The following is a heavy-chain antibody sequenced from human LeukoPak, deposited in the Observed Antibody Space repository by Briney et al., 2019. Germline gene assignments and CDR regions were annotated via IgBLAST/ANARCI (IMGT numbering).Heavy chain of an antibody. CDR2: INHSGST. V-gene: IGHV4-34*01. Sequence: SETLSLTCAVYGGSFSGYYWSWIRQPPGKGLEWIGEINHSGSTNYNPSLKSRVTISVDTSKNQFSLKLSSVTAADTAVYYCARLIGDGYDWYYYMDVWGKGTTVTVSS. D-gene: IGHD5-12*01. J-gene: IGHJ6*03. CDR3: ARLIGDGYDWYYYMDV. CDR1: GGSFSGYY.